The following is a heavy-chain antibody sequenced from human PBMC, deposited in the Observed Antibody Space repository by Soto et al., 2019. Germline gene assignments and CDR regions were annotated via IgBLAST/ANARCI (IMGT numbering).Heavy chain of an antibody. Sequence: EMQRLESWGGLVQPGGSLRLSWAASGLTFSSYAMSWVRQAPGQGLEWVSAITISGDNTFYAESVKGRFTISRDNSRNTLYLQMNSLRVEDTAVYYCAKELTPNDCWGQGTLVTVSS. V-gene: IGHV3-23*01. CDR3: AKELTPNDC. J-gene: IGHJ4*02. CDR1: GLTFSSYA. CDR2: ITISGDNT.